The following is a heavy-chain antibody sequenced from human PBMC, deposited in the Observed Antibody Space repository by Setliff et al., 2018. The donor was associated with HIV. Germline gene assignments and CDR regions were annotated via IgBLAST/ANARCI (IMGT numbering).Heavy chain of an antibody. V-gene: IGHV4-39*07. CDR2: IYYSGST. Sequence: SETLSLTCTVSGDSISSSTYYWGWIRQPPGRGLEWIGSIYYSGSTYYNPSLKSRVTISVDTSKNQFSLKLSSVTAADTAMYYCARVGAFGVGGWFDPWGQGSLVTVSS. J-gene: IGHJ5*02. CDR1: GDSISSSTYY. CDR3: ARVGAFGVGGWFDP. D-gene: IGHD3-3*01.